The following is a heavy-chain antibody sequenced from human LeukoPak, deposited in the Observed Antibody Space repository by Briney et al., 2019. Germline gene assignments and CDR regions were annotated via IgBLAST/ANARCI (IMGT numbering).Heavy chain of an antibody. CDR2: IIPIFGTA. Sequence: ASVKVSCKASGGTFSSYAISWVRQAPGQGLEWMGGIIPIFGTANYAQKFQGRVTITADESTSTAYMELSSLRSEDTAVYYCAREPLYYYYMDVWGKGTTVTVSS. J-gene: IGHJ6*03. V-gene: IGHV1-69*13. CDR1: GGTFSSYA. CDR3: AREPLYYYYMDV.